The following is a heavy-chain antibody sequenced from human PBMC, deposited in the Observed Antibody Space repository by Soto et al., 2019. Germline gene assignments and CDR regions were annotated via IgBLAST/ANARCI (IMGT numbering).Heavy chain of an antibody. V-gene: IGHV4-59*01. J-gene: IGHJ3*02. CDR1: GGSISSYY. CDR2: IYYSGST. Sequence: SETLSLTCTVSGGSISSYYWSWIRQPPGKGLDWIGYIYYSGSTNYNPSLKSRVTISVDTSKNQFSLKLSSVTAADTAVYYCARKTYYDFWSGYYEHDAFDIWGQGTMVTVSS. D-gene: IGHD3-3*01. CDR3: ARKTYYDFWSGYYEHDAFDI.